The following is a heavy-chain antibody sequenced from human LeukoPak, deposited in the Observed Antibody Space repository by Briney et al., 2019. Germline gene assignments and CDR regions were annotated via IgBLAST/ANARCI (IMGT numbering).Heavy chain of an antibody. J-gene: IGHJ4*02. V-gene: IGHV4-59*01. Sequence: PSETLSLTCTVSGGSISSYYWSWIRQPPGKGLGWIGYIYYSGSTNYNPSLKSRVTISVDTSKNQFSLKLSSVTAADTAVYYCARGDILTGYNFDYWGQGTLVTVSS. CDR1: GGSISSYY. D-gene: IGHD3-9*01. CDR2: IYYSGST. CDR3: ARGDILTGYNFDY.